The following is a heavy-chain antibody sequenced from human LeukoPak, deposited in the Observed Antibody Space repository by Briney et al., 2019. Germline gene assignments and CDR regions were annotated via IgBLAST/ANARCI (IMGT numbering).Heavy chain of an antibody. CDR2: IYYSGKT. CDR1: SGSISSYY. V-gene: IGHV4-59*01. Sequence: SETLSLTCSVSSGSISSYYWSWIRQPPGKVLEWIGYIYYSGKTSYNPSLKSRVTISVDTSKNHFSLTLSSVTAADTAVYYCARGQKYRNGYTVTELGSGYFDYWGQGTLVTVSS. D-gene: IGHD5-18*01. J-gene: IGHJ4*02. CDR3: ARGQKYRNGYTVTELGSGYFDY.